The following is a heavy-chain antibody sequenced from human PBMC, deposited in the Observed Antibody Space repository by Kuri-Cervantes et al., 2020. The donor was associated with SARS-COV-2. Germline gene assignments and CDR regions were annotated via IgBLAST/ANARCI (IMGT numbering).Heavy chain of an antibody. V-gene: IGHV1-2*02. Sequence: ASVKVSCKASGYTFTGYYMHWVRQAPGQGLEWMGWINPNSGGTNYAQKFQGRVTMTRDTSISTAYMELSRLRSEDTAVYYCARPQTVEGATDAFDIWGQGTMVTVSS. J-gene: IGHJ3*02. CDR1: GYTFTGYY. D-gene: IGHD1-26*01. CDR3: ARPQTVEGATDAFDI. CDR2: INPNSGGT.